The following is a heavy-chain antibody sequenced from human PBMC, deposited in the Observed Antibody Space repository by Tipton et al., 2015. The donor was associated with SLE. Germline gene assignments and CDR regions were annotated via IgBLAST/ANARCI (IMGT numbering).Heavy chain of an antibody. D-gene: IGHD1-26*01. V-gene: IGHV3-30*02. CDR3: CTYSGDY. CDR1: GFTFSNYG. Sequence: SLRLSCAASGFTFSNYGMHWVRQAPGKGLGWVAFIRYDGSNKYYADSVKGRFTISRDNSKNTLYLQMNSLRAEDTAVYYCCTYSGDYWSQGTLVTVSS. CDR2: IRYDGSNK. J-gene: IGHJ4*02.